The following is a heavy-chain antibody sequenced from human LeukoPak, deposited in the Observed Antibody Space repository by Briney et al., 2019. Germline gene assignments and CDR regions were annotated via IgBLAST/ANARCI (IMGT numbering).Heavy chain of an antibody. CDR2: ISSTSSTI. Sequence: GGSLRLPCAASGFTLSSYSMNWVRQAPGKGLEWVSYISSTSSTIYYADSVKGRFTISRDNAKNSLYLQMHSLRDGDTAVYYCATGGYFDLWGRGTLVTVSS. J-gene: IGHJ2*01. CDR3: ATGGYFDL. CDR1: GFTLSSYS. V-gene: IGHV3-48*02.